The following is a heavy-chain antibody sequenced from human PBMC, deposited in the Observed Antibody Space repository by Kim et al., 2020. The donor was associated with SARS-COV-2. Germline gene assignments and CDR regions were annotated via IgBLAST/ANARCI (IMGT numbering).Heavy chain of an antibody. J-gene: IGHJ4*02. D-gene: IGHD1-7*01. Sequence: ASVKVSCKVSGYRFTDLSMHWVRQSPEKGLEWLGGFEPEDGEAIYALEFQGRVAFTADTRGDTAYMELSSLRYDDTAIYYCVSGELTDYWGQGTLVTVPS. CDR3: VSGELTDY. V-gene: IGHV1-24*01. CDR2: FEPEDGEA. CDR1: GYRFTDLS.